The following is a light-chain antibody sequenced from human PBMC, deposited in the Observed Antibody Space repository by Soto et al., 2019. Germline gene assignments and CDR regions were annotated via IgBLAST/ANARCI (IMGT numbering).Light chain of an antibody. CDR1: QSISSY. J-gene: IGKJ1*01. CDR3: QHYNSYSEA. CDR2: KAS. Sequence: DIQMSQSPSSLSASVGDSISITCRASQSISSYLNWYQQKPGKAPKLLIYKASTLKSGVPSRCSGSGSGTECTLTISSLQPEDFATYYCQHYNSYSEAFGQGNKVDI. V-gene: IGKV1-5*03.